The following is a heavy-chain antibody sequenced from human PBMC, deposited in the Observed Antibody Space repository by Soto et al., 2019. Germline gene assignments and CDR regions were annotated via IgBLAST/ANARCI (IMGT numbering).Heavy chain of an antibody. CDR2: IYRNDEK. J-gene: IGHJ2*01. D-gene: IGHD2-21*02. Sequence: QITLKESGPTLVKPTQTLTLTCTFSGFSLSTNELGVGWFRQPPGKALEWLALIYRNDEKRYSSSLKSRLTITKDTSKTQVVLTLTNVDPVDTATYYCVRGLVGTWYLDRWGRGTLVTVSS. CDR3: VRGLVGTWYLDR. V-gene: IGHV2-5*01. CDR1: GFSLSTNELG.